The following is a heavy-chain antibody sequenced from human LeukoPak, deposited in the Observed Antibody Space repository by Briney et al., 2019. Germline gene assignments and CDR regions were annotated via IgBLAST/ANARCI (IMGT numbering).Heavy chain of an antibody. CDR1: GYTFTGYY. CDR3: ARGSLAAAWEYYYYYMDV. J-gene: IGHJ6*03. Sequence: ASVKVSCKASGYTFTGYYMHWVRQAPGQGLEWMGWISPNSGGTNYAQKFQGRVTMTRDTSISTAYMELSRLRSDDTAVYYCARGSLAAAWEYYYYYMDVWGKGTTVTVSS. CDR2: ISPNSGGT. D-gene: IGHD6-13*01. V-gene: IGHV1-2*02.